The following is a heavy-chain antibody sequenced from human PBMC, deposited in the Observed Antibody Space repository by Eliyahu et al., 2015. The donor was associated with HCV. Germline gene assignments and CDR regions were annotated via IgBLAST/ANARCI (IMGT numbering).Heavy chain of an antibody. V-gene: IGHV3-7*01. CDR1: GFTFSSYW. J-gene: IGHJ6*02. CDR2: IKQDGSEK. Sequence: EVQLVESGGGLVQPGGSLRLSCAASGFTFSSYWMSWVRQAPGKGLEWVANIKQDGSEKYYVDSVKGRFTISRDNAKNSLYLQMNSLRAEDTAVYYCARKAGYSYDRYYYYGMDVWGQGTTVTVSS. D-gene: IGHD5-18*01. CDR3: ARKAGYSYDRYYYYGMDV.